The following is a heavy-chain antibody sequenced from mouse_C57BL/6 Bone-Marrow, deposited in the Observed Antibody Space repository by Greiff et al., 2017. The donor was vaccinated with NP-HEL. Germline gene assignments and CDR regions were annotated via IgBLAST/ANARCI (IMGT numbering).Heavy chain of an antibody. J-gene: IGHJ2*01. CDR3: ARSRLYYYGSSDYFDY. CDR1: GYTFTSYW. Sequence: QVQLQQPGTELVKPGASVKLSCKASGYTFTSYWMHWVKQRPGQGLEWIGNINPSNGGTNYNEKFKSKATLTVDKSSSTAYMQLSSLTSEDSAVYYCARSRLYYYGSSDYFDYWGQGTTLTVSS. CDR2: INPSNGGT. V-gene: IGHV1-53*01. D-gene: IGHD1-1*01.